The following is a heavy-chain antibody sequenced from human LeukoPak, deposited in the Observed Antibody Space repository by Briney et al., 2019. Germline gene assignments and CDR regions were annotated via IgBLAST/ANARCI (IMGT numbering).Heavy chain of an antibody. Sequence: PGGSLRLSCAASGFSFSKYWMSWVRQAPGKELEWGANIKVDGSETYYVDSVKGRFTISRDNSKNSLYLQMNYLRAEDTAVYYCARDLTNWNDATFDIWGQGTMVTVAS. CDR1: GFSFSKYW. D-gene: IGHD1-1*01. V-gene: IGHV3-7*01. CDR3: ARDLTNWNDATFDI. CDR2: IKVDGSET. J-gene: IGHJ3*02.